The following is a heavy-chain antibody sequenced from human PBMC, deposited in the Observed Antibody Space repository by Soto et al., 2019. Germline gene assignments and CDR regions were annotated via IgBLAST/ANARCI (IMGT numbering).Heavy chain of an antibody. J-gene: IGHJ3*02. Sequence: SETLSLTCTVSGGSISSYYWSWIRQPPGKGLEWIGYIYYSGSTNYNPSLKSRVTISVDTSKNQFSLKLSSVTAADTAVYYCARMESSGTRAFDIWGQGTMVTVSS. CDR3: ARMESSGTRAFDI. D-gene: IGHD3-3*01. CDR1: GGSISSYY. V-gene: IGHV4-59*01. CDR2: IYYSGST.